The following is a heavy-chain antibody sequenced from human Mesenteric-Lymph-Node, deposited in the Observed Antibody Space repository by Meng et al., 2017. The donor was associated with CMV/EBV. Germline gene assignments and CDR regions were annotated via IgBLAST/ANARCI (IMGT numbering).Heavy chain of an antibody. Sequence: ESLKISCAASGFTFSDYYMSWIRQPPGKGLEWIGSVFYSGTPYYNASLKSRVTISADTSNNHFSLKLRSVTAADTAVYYCARERRSSGDFWSGSNWFDPWGQGTLVTVSS. V-gene: IGHV4-38-2*02. CDR3: ARERRSSGDFWSGSNWFDP. J-gene: IGHJ5*02. CDR1: GFTFSDYY. D-gene: IGHD3-3*01. CDR2: VFYSGTP.